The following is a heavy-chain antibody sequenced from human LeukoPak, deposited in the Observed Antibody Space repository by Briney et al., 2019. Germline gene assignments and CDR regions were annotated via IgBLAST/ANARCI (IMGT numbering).Heavy chain of an antibody. CDR2: IYYSGST. D-gene: IGHD2/OR15-2a*01. Sequence: GSLRLSCAASGFTFSSYAMSWVRQAPGKGLEWIGYIYYSGSTNYNPSLKSRVTISVDTSKNQFSLKLSSVTAADTAVYYCARNSRLWFDPWGQGTLVTVSS. CDR1: GFTFSSYA. CDR3: ARNSRLWFDP. V-gene: IGHV4-59*08. J-gene: IGHJ5*02.